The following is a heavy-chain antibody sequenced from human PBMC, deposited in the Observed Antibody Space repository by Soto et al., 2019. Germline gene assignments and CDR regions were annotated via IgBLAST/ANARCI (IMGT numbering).Heavy chain of an antibody. CDR1: GGSISTYY. D-gene: IGHD3-10*01. CDR3: ARESAGSGKNNWFDP. J-gene: IGHJ5*02. CDR2: IYHSGST. Sequence: SETLSLTCTVPGGSISTYYWSWFRQPPGKGLEWIGYIYHSGSTYYNPSLKSRVTISVDTSKNQFSLKLNSVTAADTAVYYCARESAGSGKNNWFDPWGQGTLVTVSS. V-gene: IGHV4-59*01.